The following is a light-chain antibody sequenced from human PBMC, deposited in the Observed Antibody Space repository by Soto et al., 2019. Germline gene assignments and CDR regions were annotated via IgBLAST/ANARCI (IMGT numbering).Light chain of an antibody. CDR2: GAS. CDR1: QRISSY. V-gene: IGKV1-39*01. J-gene: IGKJ4*01. Sequence: DIQMTQSPSSLSASVGDRVTITCWASQRISSYLNWYQQKPGKAPKLLIYGASSLQSGVPPRFSGSGSGTDFTLTISSLQPEDFAPDYCQQSYGIPLTFGGGTKVEIK. CDR3: QQSYGIPLT.